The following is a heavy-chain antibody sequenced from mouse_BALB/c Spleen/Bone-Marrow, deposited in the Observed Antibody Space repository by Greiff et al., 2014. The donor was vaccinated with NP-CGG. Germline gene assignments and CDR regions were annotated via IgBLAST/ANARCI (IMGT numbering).Heavy chain of an antibody. CDR3: AKTGTRYDFDY. V-gene: IGHV3-2*02. Sequence: EVKLVESGPGLVKPSQSLSLTCTVTGYSITSDYAWNWIRQFPGNKLEWMGYISYSGSTSYNPSLKSRISITRDTSKNQFFLQLNSVTTEDTATYYCAKTGTRYDFDYWGQGTTLTVSS. J-gene: IGHJ2*01. D-gene: IGHD4-1*01. CDR2: ISYSGST. CDR1: GYSITSDYA.